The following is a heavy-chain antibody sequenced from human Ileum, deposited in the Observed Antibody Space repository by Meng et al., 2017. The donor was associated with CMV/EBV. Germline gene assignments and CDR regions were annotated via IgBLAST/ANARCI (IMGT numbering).Heavy chain of an antibody. CDR3: RAMIIVGKTFDS. D-gene: IGHD3-22*01. J-gene: IGHJ4*02. CDR2: TRYDEKNI. V-gene: IGHV3-30*02. CDR1: GFSFSASG. Sequence: GGSQRLSCAASGFSFSASGMQWVRQAPGKGLEWVAYTRYDEKNIYYADSVKGRFTISRDNSKNTLYLQMNTLSLEDTAIYFCRAMIIVGKTFDSWGQGTLVTVSS.